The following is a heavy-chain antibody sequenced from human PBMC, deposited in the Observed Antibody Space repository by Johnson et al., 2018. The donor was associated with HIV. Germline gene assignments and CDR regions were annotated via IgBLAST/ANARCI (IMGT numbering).Heavy chain of an antibody. CDR3: AREGGIAAAGNDAFDI. V-gene: IGHV3-7*01. J-gene: IGHJ3*02. D-gene: IGHD6-13*01. CDR1: GFMFSGYW. Sequence: VQLVESGGRLVQPGRSLRLSCAASGFMFSGYWMSWVRQAPGKGLEWVANIDQDGSEKSYVDSVKGRFTISRDNAKNSLYLQMNSLRAEDTAVYYCAREGGIAAAGNDAFDIWGQGTMVTVSS. CDR2: IDQDGSEK.